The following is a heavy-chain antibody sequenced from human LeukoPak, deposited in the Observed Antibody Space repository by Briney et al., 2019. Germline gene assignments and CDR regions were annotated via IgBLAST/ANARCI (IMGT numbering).Heavy chain of an antibody. V-gene: IGHV3-11*01. J-gene: IGHJ3*01. D-gene: IGHD3-22*01. Sequence: PGGSLRLSCAASGLNFSNYGMSWVRQAPGKGLEWDSYISSSGSTINYADSVKGRFTISRDNAKNALYLQMNSLRAEDTAVYYCSAGEGYYDSSDYYSAWAFNVWGQGTMVTVSS. CDR1: GLNFSNYG. CDR3: SAGEGYYDSSDYYSAWAFNV. CDR2: ISSSGSTI.